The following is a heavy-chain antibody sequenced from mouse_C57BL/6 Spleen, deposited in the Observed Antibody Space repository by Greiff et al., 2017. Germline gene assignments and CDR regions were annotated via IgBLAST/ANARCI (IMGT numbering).Heavy chain of an antibody. Sequence: QVQLQQPGAELVKPGASVKLSCKASGYTFTSYWMHWVKQRPGQGLEWIGMIHPNSGSTNYNEKFKSKATLTVDKSSSTAYMQLGSLTSEDSAVYYCAREYSNCDFDYWGQGTTLTVSS. V-gene: IGHV1-64*01. CDR3: AREYSNCDFDY. CDR2: IHPNSGST. CDR1: GYTFTSYW. D-gene: IGHD2-5*01. J-gene: IGHJ2*01.